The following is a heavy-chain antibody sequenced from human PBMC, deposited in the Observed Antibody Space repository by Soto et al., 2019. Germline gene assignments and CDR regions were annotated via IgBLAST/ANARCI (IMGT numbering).Heavy chain of an antibody. CDR3: ARLRRNSNYGY. D-gene: IGHD4-4*01. J-gene: IGHJ4*02. CDR1: GFTFSSYS. CDR2: ISSSSSTI. Sequence: GGSLRLSCAASGFTFSSYSMNWVRQAPGKGLEWVSYISSSSSTIYYADSVKGQFTISRDNAKNSLYLQMNSLRAEDTAVYYCARLRRNSNYGYWGQGTLVTVSS. V-gene: IGHV3-48*01.